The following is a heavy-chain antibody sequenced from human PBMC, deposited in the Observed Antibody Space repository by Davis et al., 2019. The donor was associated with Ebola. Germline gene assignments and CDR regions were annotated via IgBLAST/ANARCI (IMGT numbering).Heavy chain of an antibody. Sequence: ASVKVSCKASGYTFTDYNIHWIRQAPGQGLEWLGRVILKSGATNYAQKFQGRVTMTRDTSISTVYMELSSLRYDDTADYYCARGHNYAHEYWGQGTLVTASS. CDR3: ARGHNYAHEY. CDR2: VILKSGAT. D-gene: IGHD4-11*01. J-gene: IGHJ4*02. CDR1: GYTFTDYN. V-gene: IGHV1-2*06.